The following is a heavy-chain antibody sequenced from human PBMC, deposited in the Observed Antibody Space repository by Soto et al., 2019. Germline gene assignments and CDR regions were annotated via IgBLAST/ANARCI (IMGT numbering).Heavy chain of an antibody. Sequence: GASLKISCKSSGYNFLNFWIAWVRQMPGKGLEWMAIIYPVDSDIRYNPSFQGQVTVSADKSISTAYLRWSSLKASDTAMYYCARHVDYFYGMDVWGQGTTVTVSS. CDR2: IYPVDSDI. J-gene: IGHJ6*02. D-gene: IGHD2-15*01. CDR3: ARHVDYFYGMDV. CDR1: GYNFLNFW. V-gene: IGHV5-51*01.